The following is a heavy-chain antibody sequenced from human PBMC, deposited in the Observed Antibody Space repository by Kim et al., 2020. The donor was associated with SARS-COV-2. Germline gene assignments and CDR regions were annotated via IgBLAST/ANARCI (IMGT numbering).Heavy chain of an antibody. D-gene: IGHD5-18*01. Sequence: DYVKGRFTISRDNSKNTLYLQMNSLRAEDTAVYYCARAGDTAIDGDYFDYWGQGTLVTVSS. V-gene: IGHV3-30*07. J-gene: IGHJ4*02. CDR3: ARAGDTAIDGDYFDY.